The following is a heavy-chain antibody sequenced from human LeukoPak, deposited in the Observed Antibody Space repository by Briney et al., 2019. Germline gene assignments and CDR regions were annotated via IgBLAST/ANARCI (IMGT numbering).Heavy chain of an antibody. CDR1: GGSISSYY. J-gene: IGHJ4*02. D-gene: IGHD5-12*01. CDR3: ARVNGYSGYSDY. CDR2: IYYSGST. Sequence: PSETLSLTCTVSGGSISSYYWSWIRQPPGKGLEWIGYIYYSGSTTYNPSLKSRVTISVDTSKNQFSLKLSSVTAADTAVYYCARVNGYSGYSDYWGQGTLVTVSS. V-gene: IGHV4-59*01.